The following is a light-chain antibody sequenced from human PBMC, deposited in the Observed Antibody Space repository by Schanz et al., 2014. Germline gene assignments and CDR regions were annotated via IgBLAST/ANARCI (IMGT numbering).Light chain of an antibody. V-gene: IGKV4-1*01. Sequence: DIVMTQSPDSLAVSLGERATINCKSSQSVLYSSNNKNYLAWYQQKPGQPPKLLIYWASTRESGVPDRFSGSGSGTDFTLTISSLQAEDVALYYCHQYYSLPLTFGGGTKVEIK. CDR2: WAS. CDR1: QSVLYSSNNKNY. CDR3: HQYYSLPLT. J-gene: IGKJ4*01.